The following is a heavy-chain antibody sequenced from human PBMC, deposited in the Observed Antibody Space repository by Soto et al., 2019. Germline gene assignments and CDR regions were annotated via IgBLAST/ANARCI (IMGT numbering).Heavy chain of an antibody. J-gene: IGHJ4*02. CDR2: VKSKTHGGTT. Sequence: GGSLRLSCAASGFTFSNAWINWVRQAPGKGLEWVGRVKSKTHGGTTDFAASVKGRFAISRDDSISMAFMRMNSLRADDTAVYYCAKVGGYFHSSGYPNYWGQGALVTVSS. CDR3: AKVGGYFHSSGYPNY. D-gene: IGHD3-22*01. CDR1: GFTFSNAW. V-gene: IGHV3-15*07.